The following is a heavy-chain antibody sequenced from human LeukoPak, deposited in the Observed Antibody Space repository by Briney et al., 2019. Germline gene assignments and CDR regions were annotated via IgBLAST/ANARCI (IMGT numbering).Heavy chain of an antibody. V-gene: IGHV4-34*01. CDR1: GGSFSGYY. D-gene: IGHD5-24*01. CDR2: INHSGST. J-gene: IGHJ3*02. Sequence: SETLSLTCAVYGGSFSGYYWSWIRQPPGKGLEWIGEINHSGSTNYNPSLKSRVTMSVDTSKNQFSLKLSSVTAADTAVYYCASVRRDGYNYAAFDIWGQGTMVTVSS. CDR3: ASVRRDGYNYAAFDI.